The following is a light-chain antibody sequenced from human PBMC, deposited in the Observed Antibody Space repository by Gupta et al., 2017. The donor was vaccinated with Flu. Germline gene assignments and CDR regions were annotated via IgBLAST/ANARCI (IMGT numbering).Light chain of an antibody. CDR1: QSISTY. V-gene: IGKV3-11*01. Sequence: ESATLSCRASQSISTYLAWYQKKPGQAPRLLMYDASHRAAGIPVRFTGSGSGTDFTLTISSLEPEDFAIYYCQQRSSRPMYTCGQGTELEIK. CDR2: DAS. CDR3: QQRSSRPMYT. J-gene: IGKJ2*01.